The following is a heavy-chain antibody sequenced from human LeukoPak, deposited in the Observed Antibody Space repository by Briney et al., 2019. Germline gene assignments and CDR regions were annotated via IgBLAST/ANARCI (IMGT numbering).Heavy chain of an antibody. D-gene: IGHD6-19*01. V-gene: IGHV1-69*01. Sequence: GSSVKVSCKASGGTFSSYAISWVRQAPGQGLEWMGGIIPIFGTANYAQKFQGRVTITADESTSTAYMELSSLRSEDTAVYYCARAGGSSGWFTYYYYMDVWGKGTTVTISS. J-gene: IGHJ6*03. CDR2: IIPIFGTA. CDR3: ARAGGSSGWFTYYYYMDV. CDR1: GGTFSSYA.